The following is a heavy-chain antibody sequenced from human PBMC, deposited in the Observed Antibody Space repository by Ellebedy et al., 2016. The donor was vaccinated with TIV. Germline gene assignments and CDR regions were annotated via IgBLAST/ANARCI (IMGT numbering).Heavy chain of an antibody. CDR3: AREWDYYDSSNI. CDR2: ISYDGSNK. J-gene: IGHJ3*02. Sequence: GESLKISCAASGFTFSSYAMHWVRQAPGKGLEWVAVISYDGSNKYYADSVKGRFTISRDNSKNTLYLQMNSLRAEDTAVYYCAREWDYYDSSNIWGQGTMVTVSS. V-gene: IGHV3-30-3*01. CDR1: GFTFSSYA. D-gene: IGHD3-22*01.